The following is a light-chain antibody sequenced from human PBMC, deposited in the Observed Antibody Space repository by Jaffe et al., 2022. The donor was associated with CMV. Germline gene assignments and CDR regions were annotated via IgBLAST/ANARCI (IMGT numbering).Light chain of an antibody. Sequence: QSALAQPASVSGSPGQSITISCTGTSSDVGGYNYVSWYQQHPGEAPKLMIYDVSNRPSGVSDRFSGSKSGNTASLTISGLQADDEADYYCTSYTTSSIWVFGGGTKLTVV. CDR3: TSYTTSSIWV. V-gene: IGLV2-14*03. CDR2: DVS. CDR1: SSDVGGYNY. J-gene: IGLJ3*02.